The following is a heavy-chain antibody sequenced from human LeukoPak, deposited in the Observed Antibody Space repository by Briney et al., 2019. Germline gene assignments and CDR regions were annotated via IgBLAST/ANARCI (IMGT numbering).Heavy chain of an antibody. CDR1: GGSISSYY. Sequence: PETLSLTCTVSGGSISSYYWSWIRQPPGKGLEWVGYIYYSGSTNYNPSLKSRVTISVDTSKNQFSLKLSSVTAADTAVYYCATGSYYDFWSGPFDYWGQGALVTVSS. V-gene: IGHV4-59*01. D-gene: IGHD3-3*01. CDR3: ATGSYYDFWSGPFDY. CDR2: IYYSGST. J-gene: IGHJ4*02.